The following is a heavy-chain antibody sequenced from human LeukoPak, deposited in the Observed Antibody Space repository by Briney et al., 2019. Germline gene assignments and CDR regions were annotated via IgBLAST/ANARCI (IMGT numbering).Heavy chain of an antibody. Sequence: PSETLSLTCAVYGGSFSGYYWSWIRQPPGKGLEWIGEISHSGSTNYNPSLKSRVTISVDTSKNQFSLKLSSVTAADTAVYYCARGVVFDPWGREPWSPSPQ. CDR3: ARGVVFDP. V-gene: IGHV4-34*01. CDR2: ISHSGST. CDR1: GGSFSGYY. J-gene: IGHJ5*02.